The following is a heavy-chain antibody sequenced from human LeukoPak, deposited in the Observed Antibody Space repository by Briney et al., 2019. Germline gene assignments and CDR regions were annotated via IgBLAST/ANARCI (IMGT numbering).Heavy chain of an antibody. D-gene: IGHD2-21*02. CDR3: AREARNCGGDCLDY. CDR2: ISLDDMPL. V-gene: IGHV3-48*03. J-gene: IGHJ4*02. Sequence: GGSLRLSGAASGFTFSSYEMNWVRKAPGKGLEWIGYISLDDMPLYYAESVRGRFTTSRDNAKNSLYLEMHSLRAEDTAIYSCAREARNCGGDCLDYWGQGTLVTVSS. CDR1: GFTFSSYE.